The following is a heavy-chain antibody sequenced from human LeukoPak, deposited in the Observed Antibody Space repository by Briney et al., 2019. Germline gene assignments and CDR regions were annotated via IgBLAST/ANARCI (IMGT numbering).Heavy chain of an antibody. CDR3: ATEHWGPNS. CDR1: GFTLRSYG. CDR2: ISVIVGST. J-gene: IGHJ4*02. D-gene: IGHD3-16*01. Sequence: GGTLRLSCAAWGFTLRSYGMSWVRQAPGKGVEWVSSISVIVGSTYYADSVKGPFTISRDNSKNTLYLQMTSLRGEDTALYYCATEHWGPNSWGQGTLVTVSS. V-gene: IGHV3-23*01.